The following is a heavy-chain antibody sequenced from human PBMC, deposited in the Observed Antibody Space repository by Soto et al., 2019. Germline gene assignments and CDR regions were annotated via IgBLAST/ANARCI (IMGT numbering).Heavy chain of an antibody. V-gene: IGHV1-69*13. J-gene: IGHJ5*02. CDR2: IIPIFGTA. CDR1: GGTFSSYA. CDR3: ARKMVGGFDP. D-gene: IGHD2-8*01. Sequence: GASVKVSCKASGGTFSSYAISWVRQAPGQGLEWMGGIIPIFGTANYAQKFQGRVAITADESTSTAYMELSSLRSEDTAVYYCARKMVGGFDPWGQGTLVTVSS.